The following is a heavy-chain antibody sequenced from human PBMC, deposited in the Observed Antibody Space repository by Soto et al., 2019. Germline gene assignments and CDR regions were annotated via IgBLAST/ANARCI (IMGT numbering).Heavy chain of an antibody. J-gene: IGHJ4*02. CDR1: GGTFSSYA. V-gene: IGHV1-69*12. Sequence: QVQLVQSGAEVKKPGSSVKVSCKASGGTFSSYAISWVRQAPGQGLEWMGGIIPIFGTANYAQKFQGRVTITADESTSTAYMELSSLRSEDTAVYYCVRAAVHLPVSSGEYYFDYWGQGTLVTVSS. D-gene: IGHD1-1*01. CDR2: IIPIFGTA. CDR3: VRAAVHLPVSSGEYYFDY.